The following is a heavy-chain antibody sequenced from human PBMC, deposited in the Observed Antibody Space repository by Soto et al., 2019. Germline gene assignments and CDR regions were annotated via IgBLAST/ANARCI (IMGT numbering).Heavy chain of an antibody. CDR2: IFHSGST. D-gene: IGHD1-26*01. CDR3: ARVYSGSYSDY. V-gene: IGHV4-4*02. Sequence: SETLSLTCTVSGGTIRNINWWSRVRQPPGKGLEWIGEIFHSGSTHYNPSLKTRVTISVDKSKNQFSLKLSSVTAADTAVYYCARVYSGSYSDYWGQGTLVTVSS. CDR1: GGTIRNINW. J-gene: IGHJ4*02.